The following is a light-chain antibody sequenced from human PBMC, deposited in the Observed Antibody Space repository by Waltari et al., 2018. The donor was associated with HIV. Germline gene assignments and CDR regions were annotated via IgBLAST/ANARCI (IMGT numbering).Light chain of an antibody. CDR3: CSFTGSATWV. CDR2: EGI. CDR1: NNDVGAYNL. V-gene: IGLV2-23*01. Sequence: QSALTQPASVSGSPGQSITLSCPGANNDVGAYNLVSWYQQHPGKAPKLIIYEGIKRPSGVSNRFSGSKSGNTASLTISGLQSEDEADYYCCSFTGSATWVFGGGTKLTVL. J-gene: IGLJ3*02.